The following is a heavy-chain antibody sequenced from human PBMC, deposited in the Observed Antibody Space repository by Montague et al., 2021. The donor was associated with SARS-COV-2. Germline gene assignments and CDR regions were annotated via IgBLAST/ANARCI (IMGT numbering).Heavy chain of an antibody. J-gene: IGHJ6*02. CDR2: IYTSGST. CDR3: ARDRVDRYSGSRTAYGMDV. D-gene: IGHD1-26*01. V-gene: IGHV4-61*02. CDR1: DGSISSGSYY. Sequence: TLSLTCTVSDGSISSGSYYWSWIRQPAGKGLEWIGRIYTSGSTNYNPSLKSRVTISVDTSKNQFSLKLSSVTAADTAVYYCARDRVDRYSGSRTAYGMDVWGQGTTVTVSS.